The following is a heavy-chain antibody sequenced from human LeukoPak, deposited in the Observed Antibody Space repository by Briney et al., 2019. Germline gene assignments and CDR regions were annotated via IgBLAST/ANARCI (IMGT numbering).Heavy chain of an antibody. CDR2: IYYSGST. D-gene: IGHD4-23*01. J-gene: IGHJ4*02. CDR1: GGSISSYY. CDR3: ARRGIDYGGNPGYYFDY. V-gene: IGHV4-59*08. Sequence: SETLSLTCTVSGGSISSYYWSWIRQPPGMGLVWIGYIYYSGSTNYNPSLRSRVTISVDTSKNQFSLKLSSVTAADTAVYYCARRGIDYGGNPGYYFDYWGQGTLVTVSS.